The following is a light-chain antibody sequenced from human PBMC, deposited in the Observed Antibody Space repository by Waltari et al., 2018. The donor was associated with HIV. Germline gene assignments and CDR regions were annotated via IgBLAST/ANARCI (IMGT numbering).Light chain of an antibody. Sequence: NFMLTQPHSVSESPGKTVTISCTRSSGSIASNYVQWYQQRPGSAPTTVIYEDNQRPSGVPDRFSGSIGSSSNSASLTISGLKTEDETDYYCQSYDSSNRVFGGGTKLTVL. CDR3: QSYDSSNRV. CDR1: SGSIASNY. J-gene: IGLJ3*02. V-gene: IGLV6-57*04. CDR2: EDN.